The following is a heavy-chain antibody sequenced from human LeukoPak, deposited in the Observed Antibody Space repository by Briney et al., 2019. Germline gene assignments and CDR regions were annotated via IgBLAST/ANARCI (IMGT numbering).Heavy chain of an antibody. CDR2: IKQDGSEK. CDR1: GFTFSSYW. V-gene: IGHV3-7*01. D-gene: IGHD3-22*01. CDR3: ARDRGLITMIVVPGPQGDY. Sequence: PGGSLRLSCAASGFTFSSYWMSWVRQAPGKGLEWVANIKQDGSEKYYVDSVKGRFTISRDNAKNSLYLQMNSLRAEDTAVYYCARDRGLITMIVVPGPQGDYWGQGTLVTVSS. J-gene: IGHJ4*02.